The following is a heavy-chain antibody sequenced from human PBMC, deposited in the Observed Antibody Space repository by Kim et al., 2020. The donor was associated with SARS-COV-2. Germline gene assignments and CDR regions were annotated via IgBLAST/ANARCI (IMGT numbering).Heavy chain of an antibody. CDR1: GGSFSGYY. J-gene: IGHJ3*02. CDR3: ARRRAFDI. Sequence: SETLSLTCAVYGGSFSGYYWSWIRQPPGKGLEWIGEINHSGSTNYNPSLKSRVTISVDTSKNQFSLKLSSVTAADTAVYYCARRRAFDIWGQGTMVTASS. V-gene: IGHV4-34*01. CDR2: INHSGST.